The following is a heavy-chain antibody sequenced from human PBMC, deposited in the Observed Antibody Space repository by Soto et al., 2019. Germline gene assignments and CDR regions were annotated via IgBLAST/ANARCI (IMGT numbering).Heavy chain of an antibody. CDR1: GFSFSTYY. CDR3: AGRPAAANWFDP. CDR2: ISTSTGYT. J-gene: IGHJ5*02. Sequence: GGSLRLSCAASGFSFSTYYMSWIRQAPGKGLEWVSYISTSTGYTQYADSVKGRFTISGDNAKNSLYLQMNSLRAEDTAVYYCAGRPAAANWFDPWGQGTLVTVSS. D-gene: IGHD2-2*01. V-gene: IGHV3-11*06.